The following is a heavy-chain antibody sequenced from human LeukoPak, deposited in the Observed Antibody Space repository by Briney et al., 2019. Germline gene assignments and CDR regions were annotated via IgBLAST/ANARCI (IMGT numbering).Heavy chain of an antibody. CDR2: IYHSGST. CDR3: ARYNYYDSSGYFEPNGY. V-gene: IGHV4-4*02. J-gene: IGHJ4*02. Sequence: SETLSLTCAVSGGSISSSNWWSWVRQPPGKGLEWIGEIYHSGSTNYNPSLKSRVTISVDKSKNQFSLKLSSVTAADTAVYYCARYNYYDSSGYFEPNGYWGQGTLVTVSS. D-gene: IGHD3-22*01. CDR1: GGSISSSNW.